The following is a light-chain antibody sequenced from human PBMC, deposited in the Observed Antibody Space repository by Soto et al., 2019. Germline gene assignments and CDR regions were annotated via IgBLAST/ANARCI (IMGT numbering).Light chain of an antibody. Sequence: QSALTQPRSVSGSPGQSVTISCTGTSSDVGDYNYVSWYQQHPGKAPKLMIYDVSKRPSGVPDRFSGSKSGNTASLTISGLQAEDEADYHCCSYAGSYTSRVFGGWTKLTVL. CDR2: DVS. CDR3: CSYAGSYTSRV. J-gene: IGLJ2*01. CDR1: SSDVGDYNY. V-gene: IGLV2-11*01.